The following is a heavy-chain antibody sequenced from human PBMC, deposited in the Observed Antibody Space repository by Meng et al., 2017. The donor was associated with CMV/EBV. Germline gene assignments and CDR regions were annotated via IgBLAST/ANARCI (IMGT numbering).Heavy chain of an antibody. J-gene: IGHJ4*02. CDR1: GGTFSSYV. V-gene: IGHV1-69*15. CDR2: IIPIFGTA. Sequence: VPLGQVGGECRKRASSVKVACTASGGTFSSYVISWVRQAPGRGHEWMRMIIPIFGTANYAQKFQGRATITADESTSTDYMERSSLRSEDTVVYYCAREGALAYFDYWGQGTLVTVSS. CDR3: AREGALAYFDY. D-gene: IGHD5-12*01.